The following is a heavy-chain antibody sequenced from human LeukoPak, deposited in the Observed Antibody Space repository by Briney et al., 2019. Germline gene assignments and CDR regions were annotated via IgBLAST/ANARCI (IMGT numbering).Heavy chain of an antibody. CDR2: IYYSGST. CDR3: ARGRVVYYDTSGYYYFSYMDV. Sequence: SETLSLTCTVSGGSISSSSYYWGWIRQPPGKGLEWIGSIYYSGSTYYNPSRKSRVTISVDTSKNQFPLKLSSVTAADTAVYYCARGRVVYYDTSGYYYFSYMDVWGKGTTVTVSS. D-gene: IGHD3-22*01. CDR1: GGSISSSSYY. V-gene: IGHV4-39*06. J-gene: IGHJ6*03.